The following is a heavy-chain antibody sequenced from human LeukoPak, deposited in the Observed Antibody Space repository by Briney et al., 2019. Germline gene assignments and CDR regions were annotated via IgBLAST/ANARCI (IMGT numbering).Heavy chain of an antibody. J-gene: IGHJ3*01. V-gene: IGHV1-2*02. CDR3: ARPDPKSLGYDAFDL. CDR1: GYIFGNYF. D-gene: IGHD1-14*01. CDR2: INPNSGGT. Sequence: ASVKVSCKASGYIFGNYFIHWVRQAPGQGLEWMGWINPNSGGTNYAQKSQGRVTMTRDTSISTVYMELSYLRSDDTAIYYCARPDPKSLGYDAFDLWGQGTTVTVS.